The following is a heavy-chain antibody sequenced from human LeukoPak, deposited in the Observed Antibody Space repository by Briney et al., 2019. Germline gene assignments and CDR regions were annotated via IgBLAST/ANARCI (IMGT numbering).Heavy chain of an antibody. D-gene: IGHD3-10*01. CDR1: GYTFTSYD. CDR2: MNPNSGNT. J-gene: IGHJ6*02. Sequence: RASVKVSCRASGYTFTSYDINWVRQATGQGLEWMGWMNPNSGNTGYAQKFQGRVTMTRNTSISTTYMELSSLRSEDTAVYYCARLWFGESPSLFGMDVWGQGTTVTVSS. CDR3: ARLWFGESPSLFGMDV. V-gene: IGHV1-8*01.